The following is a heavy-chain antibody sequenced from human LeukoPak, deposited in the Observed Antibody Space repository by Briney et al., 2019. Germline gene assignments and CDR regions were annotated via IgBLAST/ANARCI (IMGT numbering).Heavy chain of an antibody. Sequence: PSETLSLTCTVAGGSIGTGDYYWSWIRQPPGKGLEWIGYIYYSGTTYYNPSLKGRISFSMQTSKNQFSLNLRSVTAADTAVYYCARDPAYGSGTFWGQGTLVTVSS. J-gene: IGHJ4*02. CDR1: GGSIGTGDYY. CDR2: IYYSGTT. D-gene: IGHD3-10*01. V-gene: IGHV4-30-4*01. CDR3: ARDPAYGSGTF.